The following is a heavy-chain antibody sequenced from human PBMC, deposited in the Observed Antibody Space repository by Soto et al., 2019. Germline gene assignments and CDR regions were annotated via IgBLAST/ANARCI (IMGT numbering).Heavy chain of an antibody. V-gene: IGHV6-1*01. CDR3: ARGEQYSGRIFDD. CDR1: GDSVSSNIDG. Sequence: PSQTLSLTSFITGDSVSSNIDGWSWVRQSPSRGLEWLGRTYYRSKWYYEYAVSVRGRITINPDTSKNQYSLQLNSVTPEDTAVYFCARGEQYSGRIFDDWGQGTLVTVSS. CDR2: TYYRSKWYY. J-gene: IGHJ4*01. D-gene: IGHD1-26*01.